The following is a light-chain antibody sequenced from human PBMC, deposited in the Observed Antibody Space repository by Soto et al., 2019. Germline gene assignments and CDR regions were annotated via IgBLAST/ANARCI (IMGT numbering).Light chain of an antibody. CDR2: GAS. J-gene: IGKJ4*01. Sequence: EVVLTQSPATLSVSPGGTVTLSCRASQSVRTNVAWYQQIPGQAPRLLVYGASNRATDVPARFTGSGSGIEFALTITILLFEHSAFDYCQHYYRRPRTCTFGPGTKVQIK. CDR3: QHYYRRPRTCT. V-gene: IGKV3D-15*03. CDR1: QSVRTN.